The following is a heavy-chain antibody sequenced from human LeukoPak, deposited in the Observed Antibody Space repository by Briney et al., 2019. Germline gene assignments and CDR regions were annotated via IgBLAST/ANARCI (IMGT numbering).Heavy chain of an antibody. CDR1: GFTFSSYA. J-gene: IGHJ4*02. CDR2: ISYDGSNK. Sequence: PGGSLRLSCAASGFTFSSYAMHWVRQAPGKGLEWVAVISYDGSNKYYADSVKGRFTISRDNSKNTLYLQMNSLRAEDTAVYYCAEQYCSGGSCYSYWGQGTLVTVSS. CDR3: AEQYCSGGSCYSY. D-gene: IGHD2-15*01. V-gene: IGHV3-30-3*01.